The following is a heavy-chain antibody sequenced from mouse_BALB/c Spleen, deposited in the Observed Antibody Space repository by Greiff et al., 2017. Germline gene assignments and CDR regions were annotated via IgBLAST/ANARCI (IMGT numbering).Heavy chain of an antibody. CDR3: ARSDDSPYFDY. D-gene: IGHD2-4*01. CDR1: GYTFTDYY. V-gene: IGHV1-19*01. CDR2: VNPYNGGT. J-gene: IGHJ2*01. Sequence: EVQLQQSGPELVKPGASVKMSCKASGYTFTDYYMDWVKQSHGESFEWIGRVNPYNGGTSYNQKFKGKATLTVDKSSSTAYMELNSLTSEDSAVYYCARSDDSPYFDYWGQGTTLTVSS.